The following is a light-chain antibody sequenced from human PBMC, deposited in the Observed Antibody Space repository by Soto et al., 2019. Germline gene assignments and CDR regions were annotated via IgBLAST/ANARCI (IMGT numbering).Light chain of an antibody. CDR3: QQRSNWPPIT. CDR1: QSVSTY. V-gene: IGKV3-11*01. Sequence: EIVLTQSPATLSLSPGERATLSCRASQSVSTYLAWYQQKPGQAPRLLIYDASNRATGIPARFSGSGSGTDFNLTISSLEPEDSAVYYCQQRSNWPPITFGQGTRLEIK. CDR2: DAS. J-gene: IGKJ5*01.